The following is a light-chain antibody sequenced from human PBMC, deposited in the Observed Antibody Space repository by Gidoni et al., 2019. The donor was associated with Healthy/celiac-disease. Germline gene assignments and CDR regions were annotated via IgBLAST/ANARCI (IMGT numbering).Light chain of an antibody. V-gene: IGKV2-28*01. CDR1: QSLLHSNGYNY. J-gene: IGKJ1*01. CDR3: MQALQTLWT. CDR2: LGS. Sequence: DIVMTQSPLSLPVPPGEPASISCRSSQSLLHSNGYNYLDWYLQKPGQSPQLLIYLGSNRASGVPDRFSGSGSGTDFTLKISRVEAEDVGVYYCMQALQTLWTFXXXTKVEIK.